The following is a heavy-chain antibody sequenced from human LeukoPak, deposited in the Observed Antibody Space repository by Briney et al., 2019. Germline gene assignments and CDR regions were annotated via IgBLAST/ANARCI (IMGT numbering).Heavy chain of an antibody. CDR3: ARDLDSYGSY. J-gene: IGHJ4*02. CDR2: IYSDGST. D-gene: IGHD5-18*01. CDR1: GFIVSSSY. Sequence: GGSLRLSCAASGFIVSSSYMSWVRQAPGKGLEWVSLIYSDGSTYYADSVKGRFTTSRDNSKNTLYLQMSSLRAEDTAVYYCARDLDSYGSYWGQGTLVTVSS. V-gene: IGHV3-53*01.